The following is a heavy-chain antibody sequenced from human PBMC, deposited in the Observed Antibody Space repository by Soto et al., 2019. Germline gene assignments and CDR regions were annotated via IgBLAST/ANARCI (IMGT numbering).Heavy chain of an antibody. CDR3: AEGGWLED. CDR2: FTGRGTGT. D-gene: IGHD6-19*01. J-gene: IGHJ4*02. Sequence: EVQLLESGGGLVQPGGSLRLSCAASGFSFSTSDMTWVRQAPGKGLEWVSAFTGRGTGTSYADPVKGRFTISRDTSKNTLYLHMNSLRDEDTAVYFCAEGGWLEDWGQGTQVTVSS. CDR1: GFSFSTSD. V-gene: IGHV3-23*01.